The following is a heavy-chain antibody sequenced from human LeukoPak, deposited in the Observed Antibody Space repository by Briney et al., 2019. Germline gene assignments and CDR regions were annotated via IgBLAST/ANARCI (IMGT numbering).Heavy chain of an antibody. CDR3: ARVGDAEHYYYYMDV. V-gene: IGHV3-7*01. Sequence: GGSLRLSCAVSGFTLSRYWMSWVRQAPGKGLEWVGNIKKDGSEKYYMDSVKGRFSISRDNAWNSLYLQMYSLTAEDTAVYYCARVGDAEHYYYYMDVWGKVTTVTVSS. CDR1: GFTLSRYW. J-gene: IGHJ6*03. CDR2: IKKDGSEK. D-gene: IGHD2-21*01.